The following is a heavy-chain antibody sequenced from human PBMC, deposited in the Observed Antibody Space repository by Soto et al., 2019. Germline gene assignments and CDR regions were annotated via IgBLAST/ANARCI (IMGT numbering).Heavy chain of an antibody. CDR1: GYSFTSYW. D-gene: IGHD3-10*01. CDR2: IYPGDSDT. CDR3: ARHMIRGVLTTNFDY. J-gene: IGHJ4*02. V-gene: IGHV5-51*01. Sequence: GESLKISCRAYGYSFTSYWIGWVRQMPGKGLEWMGIIYPGDSDTRYSPSFQGQVTISVDKSISTAYLQWGSLKASDTAMYYCARHMIRGVLTTNFDYWGQGTLVTVSS.